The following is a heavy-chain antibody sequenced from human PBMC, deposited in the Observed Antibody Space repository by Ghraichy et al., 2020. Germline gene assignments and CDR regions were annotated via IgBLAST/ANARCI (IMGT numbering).Heavy chain of an antibody. CDR2: IYYSGST. CDR1: GGSISSYY. CDR3: ARAQDDYGDYVLGY. D-gene: IGHD4-17*01. J-gene: IGHJ4*02. V-gene: IGHV4-59*01. Sequence: SETLSRTCTVSGGSISSYYWSWIRQPPGKGLEWIGYIYYSGSTNYNPSLKSRVTISVDTSKNQFSLKLSSVTAADTAVYYCARAQDDYGDYVLGYWGQGTLVTVSS.